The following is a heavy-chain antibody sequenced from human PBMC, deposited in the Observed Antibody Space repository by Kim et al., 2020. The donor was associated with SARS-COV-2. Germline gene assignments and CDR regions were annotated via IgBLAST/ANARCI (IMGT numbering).Heavy chain of an antibody. CDR2: LFYSVST. CDR1: GGSVRSSNYY. Sequence: SETLSLTCTVSGGSVRSSNYYWSWNRQPPGKELEWIGSLFYSVSTNYNPSLKSPLTLSLETSKHQFSLNLKCVTAADTSIYYCARLRSSSWYFDYWGQGTLVTVSS. V-gene: IGHV4-39*01. J-gene: IGHJ4*02. D-gene: IGHD6-13*01. CDR3: ARLRSSSWYFDY.